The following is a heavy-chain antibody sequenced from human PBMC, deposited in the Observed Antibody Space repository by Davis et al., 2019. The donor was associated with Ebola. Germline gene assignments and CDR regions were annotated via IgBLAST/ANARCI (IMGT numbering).Heavy chain of an antibody. D-gene: IGHD2-2*01. CDR3: AKDQGVPAAY. CDR2: ISYDGSNK. V-gene: IGHV3-30*18. J-gene: IGHJ4*02. Sequence: GGSLRLSCAASGFTFSNYGMHWVRQAPGKGLEWVAVISYDGSNKYYADSVKGRFTISRDNSKNTLYLQMNSLRAEDTAVYYCAKDQGVPAAYWGQGTLVTVSS. CDR1: GFTFSNYG.